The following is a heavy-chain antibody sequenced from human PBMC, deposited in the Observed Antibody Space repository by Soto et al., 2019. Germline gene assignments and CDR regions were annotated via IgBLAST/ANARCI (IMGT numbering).Heavy chain of an antibody. Sequence: QVQLQESGPGLVKPSQTLSLICTVSGDSISSGGYYWSWIRQHPEKGLEWIGYIYYSGTTYYNPSLESRVSIXAXTSXNQFSLKVNSVTVADTAVYYCASTYYTGSSGPFDYWGQGTLVTVSS. CDR2: IYYSGTT. CDR3: ASTYYTGSSGPFDY. CDR1: GDSISSGGYY. V-gene: IGHV4-31*02. J-gene: IGHJ4*02. D-gene: IGHD3-22*01.